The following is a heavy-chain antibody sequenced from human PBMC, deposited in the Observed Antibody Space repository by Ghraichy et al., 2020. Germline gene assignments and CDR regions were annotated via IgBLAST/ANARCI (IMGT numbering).Heavy chain of an antibody. CDR2: ISAYNGNT. CDR1: GYTFTSYG. CDR3: ARVSRITGTTLPDYYYYYGMDV. V-gene: IGHV1-18*04. D-gene: IGHD1-7*01. Sequence: ASVKVSCKASGYTFTSYGISWVRQAPGQGLEWMGWISAYNGNTNYAQKLQGRVTMTTDTSTSTAYMELRSLRSDDTAVYYCARVSRITGTTLPDYYYYYGMDVWGQGTTVTVSS. J-gene: IGHJ6*02.